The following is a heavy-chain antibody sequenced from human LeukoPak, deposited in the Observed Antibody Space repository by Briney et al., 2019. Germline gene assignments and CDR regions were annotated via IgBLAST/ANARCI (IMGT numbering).Heavy chain of an antibody. V-gene: IGHV4-39*07. D-gene: IGHD3-9*01. Sequence: SETLSLTCTVSGDSISSRSYYWSWIRQPPGKGLEWIGEINHSGSTNYNPSLKSRVTISVDTSKNQFSLKLSSVTAADTAVYYCARGRRLRYFDYWGQGTLVTVSS. CDR1: GDSISSRSYY. CDR3: ARGRRLRYFDY. CDR2: INHSGST. J-gene: IGHJ4*02.